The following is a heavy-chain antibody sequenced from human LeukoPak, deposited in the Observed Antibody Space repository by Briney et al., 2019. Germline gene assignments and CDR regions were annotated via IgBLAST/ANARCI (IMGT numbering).Heavy chain of an antibody. CDR2: ISTRGGTT. CDR3: AKDRWVGATISHYFDY. V-gene: IGHV3-23*01. Sequence: GGSLRLSCAASGFTFSSYAMNWVRQAAGNGLEWVSAISTRGGTTYYADSVKGRFTISRDDSKNTLYLQMNSLRVEDTAVYYCAKDRWVGATISHYFDYWGQGTLVTVSS. CDR1: GFTFSSYA. D-gene: IGHD1-26*01. J-gene: IGHJ4*02.